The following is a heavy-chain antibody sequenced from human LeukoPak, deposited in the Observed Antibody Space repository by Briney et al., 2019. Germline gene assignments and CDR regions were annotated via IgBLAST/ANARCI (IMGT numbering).Heavy chain of an antibody. V-gene: IGHV1-2*02. CDR3: ARDLARGDGDYVLYH. J-gene: IGHJ5*02. Sequence: GASVKLSCKASGYTFTGFYIHWVRHAPGQGLEWMGWISPKNGGTNYAQKFEGRVTMTRDTPISTAYMDLSRLTSDDTAVYYCARDLARGDGDYVLYHWGQGTPVTVSS. CDR1: GYTFTGFY. CDR2: ISPKNGGT. D-gene: IGHD4-17*01.